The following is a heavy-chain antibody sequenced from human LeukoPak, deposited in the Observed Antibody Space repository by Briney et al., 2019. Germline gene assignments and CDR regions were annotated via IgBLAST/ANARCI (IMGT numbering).Heavy chain of an antibody. D-gene: IGHD5-12*01. CDR1: GGTFSSYA. CDR2: IIPILGIA. Sequence: SVTDSCKASGGTFSSYAITWVRQAPGQGLEWMGRIIPILGIANYAQKFQGRVTIIADKSTSTAYMELSSLRSEDTAVYYCARDLYSGHEGNAFDIWGQGTIVTVSS. CDR3: ARDLYSGHEGNAFDI. J-gene: IGHJ3*02. V-gene: IGHV1-69*04.